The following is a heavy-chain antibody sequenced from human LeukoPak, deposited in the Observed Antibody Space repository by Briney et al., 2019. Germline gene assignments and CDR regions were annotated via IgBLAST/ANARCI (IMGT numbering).Heavy chain of an antibody. CDR2: INYSGST. CDR1: GGFISSSSYY. J-gene: IGHJ4*02. V-gene: IGHV4-39*01. Sequence: PSETLSLTCTVSGGFISSSSYYWGWIRQPPGKGLEWIGSINYSGSTYYNPSLKSRVTISVDTSKSQFSLKLGSVTAADTAVYYCARHHAPDYWGQGTLVTVSS. CDR3: ARHHAPDY.